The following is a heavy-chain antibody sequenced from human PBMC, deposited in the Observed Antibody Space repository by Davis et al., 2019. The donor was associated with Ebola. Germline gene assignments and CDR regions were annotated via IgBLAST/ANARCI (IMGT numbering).Heavy chain of an antibody. J-gene: IGHJ2*01. Sequence: AASVKVSCKASGYIFNSHIGSWVRPAPGKGLEWVSGNEPRVGKTQYARKFPGRITITADASTSTAYMELRSLRSEDTAMYFCARAGSGGSYYWYFDVWGRGSLLTVSS. CDR2: NEPRVGKT. V-gene: IGHV1-69*13. CDR1: GYIFNSHI. CDR3: ARAGSGGSYYWYFDV. D-gene: IGHD3-10*01.